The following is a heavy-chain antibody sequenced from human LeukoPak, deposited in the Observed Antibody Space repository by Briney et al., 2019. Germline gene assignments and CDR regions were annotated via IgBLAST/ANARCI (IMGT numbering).Heavy chain of an antibody. CDR2: ISAYNGNT. Sequence: GASVKLSCKASGYTFTSYGMSWVRQAPGQGLEWMGWISAYNGNTNYAQKRQGRVTMTTDTSTSTAYMELRSLRSDDTAVYYCARDRAGPYDSSGYYPWGQGTLVTVSS. D-gene: IGHD3-22*01. CDR3: ARDRAGPYDSSGYYP. J-gene: IGHJ5*02. V-gene: IGHV1-18*01. CDR1: GYTFTSYG.